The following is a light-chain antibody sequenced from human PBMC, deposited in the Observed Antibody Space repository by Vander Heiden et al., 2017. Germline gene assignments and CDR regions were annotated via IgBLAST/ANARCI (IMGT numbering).Light chain of an antibody. CDR3: HESDSTALT. Sequence: DIQMTQSPSSLSASVGDRVTITCRASQSISSYLNWYQQKPGKAPKLLIYAASSLQSGVPSRLSASASGTDFTLTISRLQPEHITTYYCHESDSTALTFGGGTKVEIK. CDR2: AAS. V-gene: IGKV1-39*01. J-gene: IGKJ4*01. CDR1: QSISSY.